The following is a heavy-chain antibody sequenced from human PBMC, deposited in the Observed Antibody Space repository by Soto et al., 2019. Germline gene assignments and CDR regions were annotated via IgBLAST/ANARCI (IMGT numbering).Heavy chain of an antibody. CDR3: ERIPPSSCGWWVNWFDP. V-gene: IGHV2-26*01. Sequence: QVTLKESGPVLVKPTETLTLTCTVSGFSLSNARMGVSWIRQPPGKALEWLAHIFSNDEKSYSTSLKSRLTSPKDTTESHVGLTVTTMDPVDTATYYCERIPPSSCGWWVNWFDPWGQGTLVTVSS. J-gene: IGHJ5*02. CDR1: GFSLSNARMG. D-gene: IGHD5-18*01. CDR2: IFSNDEK.